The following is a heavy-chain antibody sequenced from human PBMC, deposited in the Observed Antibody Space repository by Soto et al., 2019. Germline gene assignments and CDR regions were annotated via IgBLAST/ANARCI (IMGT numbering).Heavy chain of an antibody. V-gene: IGHV3-7*01. D-gene: IGHD6-19*01. CDR3: ARDHHSSGWYIDNWFDP. CDR1: GFTFSSYW. Sequence: VGSLRLSCAASGFTFSSYWMSWVRQAPGKGLEWVANIKQDGNEKYYVDSVKGRFTISRDNAKNSLYLQMNSLRAEDTAVYYCARDHHSSGWYIDNWFDPWGQGTLVTVSS. CDR2: IKQDGNEK. J-gene: IGHJ5*02.